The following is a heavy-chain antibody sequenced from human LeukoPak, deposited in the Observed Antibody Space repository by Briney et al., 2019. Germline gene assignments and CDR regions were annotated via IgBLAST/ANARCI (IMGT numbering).Heavy chain of an antibody. D-gene: IGHD6-13*01. V-gene: IGHV1-69*13. CDR1: GGTFSSYA. CDR2: IIPIFGTA. Sequence: ASVKVSCKASGGTFSSYAISWVRQAPGQGLEWMGGIIPIFGTANYAQKFQGRVTITADESTSTAYMELSSLRSEDTAVYYCARDFGSSSPLRTWGQGTLVTVSS. J-gene: IGHJ5*02. CDR3: ARDFGSSSPLRT.